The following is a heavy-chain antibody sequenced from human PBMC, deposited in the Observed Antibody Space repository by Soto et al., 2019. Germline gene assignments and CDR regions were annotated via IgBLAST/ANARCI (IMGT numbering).Heavy chain of an antibody. D-gene: IGHD1-26*01. Sequence: GGSLRLSCAASGFTVSSNYLTWVRQAPGKGLEWVSVISGSGGDTYYADSVKGRFTISRDNSKNTVYLQMNSLRAEDTAVYYCSKDPPIVGATGGYYFDYWGHGTLVTAPQ. CDR1: GFTVSSNY. J-gene: IGHJ4*01. V-gene: IGHV3-23*01. CDR3: SKDPPIVGATGGYYFDY. CDR2: ISGSGGDT.